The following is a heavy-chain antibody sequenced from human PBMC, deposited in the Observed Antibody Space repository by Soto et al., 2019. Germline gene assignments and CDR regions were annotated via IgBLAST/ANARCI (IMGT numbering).Heavy chain of an antibody. CDR1: GFTFSSYG. Sequence: QVQLVESGGGVVQPGRSLRLSCAASGFTFSSYGMHWVRQAPGKGLEWVAVISYDGSNKYYADSVKGRFTISRDNSENTLYLQMNSLRTEDTAVYYCAKSKHWLATPKGIDYWGQGTLVTVSS. CDR3: AKSKHWLATPKGIDY. D-gene: IGHD6-19*01. V-gene: IGHV3-30*18. CDR2: ISYDGSNK. J-gene: IGHJ4*02.